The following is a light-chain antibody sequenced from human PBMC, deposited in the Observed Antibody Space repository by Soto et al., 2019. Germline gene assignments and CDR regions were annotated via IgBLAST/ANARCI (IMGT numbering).Light chain of an antibody. CDR3: QQGYSISWT. J-gene: IGKJ1*01. CDR1: QRLXSY. V-gene: IGKV1-39*01. Sequence: DIQMTQCPSSLYASVGDGVTITCLASQRLXSYLNWYQQRPGKAPKFLXDGAATLQRGGPSRLSGSGSGTEFPLTISSLQPEDFATYYCQQGYSISWTFGQGTKVDIK. CDR2: GAA.